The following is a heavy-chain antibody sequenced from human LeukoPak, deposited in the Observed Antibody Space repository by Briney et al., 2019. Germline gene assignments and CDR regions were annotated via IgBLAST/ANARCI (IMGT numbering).Heavy chain of an antibody. V-gene: IGHV3-20*04. Sequence: PGGSLRLSCAASGFTFDDYGMSWVRQAPGKGLEWVSGINWNGGSTGYADSVKGRFTISRDNAKNSLYLQMNSLRAEDTALYYCAREGVPSSLYAEYFQHWGQGTLVTVSS. CDR2: INWNGGST. J-gene: IGHJ1*01. CDR3: AREGVPSSLYAEYFQH. D-gene: IGHD3-10*01. CDR1: GFTFDDYG.